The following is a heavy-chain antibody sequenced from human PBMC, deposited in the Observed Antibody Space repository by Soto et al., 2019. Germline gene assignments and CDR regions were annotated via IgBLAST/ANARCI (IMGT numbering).Heavy chain of an antibody. J-gene: IGHJ3*02. D-gene: IGHD3-22*01. Sequence: GASVKVSCKASGGTFSSYAISWVRQAPGQGLEWVGGIIPIFGTANYAQKFQGRVTITADESTSTAYMELSSLRSEDTAVYYCARARREVVVVRVISGAFDIWGQGTMVTVSS. CDR1: GGTFSSYA. V-gene: IGHV1-69*13. CDR3: ARARREVVVVRVISGAFDI. CDR2: IIPIFGTA.